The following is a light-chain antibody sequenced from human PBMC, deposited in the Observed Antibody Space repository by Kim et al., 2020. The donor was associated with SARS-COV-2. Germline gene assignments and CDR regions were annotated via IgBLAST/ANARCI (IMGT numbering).Light chain of an antibody. Sequence: AAVGNRVTISCRERQDISSGLAWYQQKPGEAPSLLIYTASNLQSGVPSRFSGSGSGTDFTLIISSLQPEDFATYYCQQANSFPITFGQGTRLEIK. CDR3: QQANSFPIT. CDR2: TAS. J-gene: IGKJ5*01. CDR1: QDISSG. V-gene: IGKV1-12*01.